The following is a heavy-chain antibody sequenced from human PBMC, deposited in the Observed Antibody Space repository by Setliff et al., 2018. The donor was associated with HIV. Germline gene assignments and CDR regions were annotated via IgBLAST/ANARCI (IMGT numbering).Heavy chain of an antibody. CDR3: APGIGTSGLPGH. V-gene: IGHV3-23*01. J-gene: IGHJ4*02. CDR2: IRVVAGTT. Sequence: LRLSCAASEFIFTSYDMSWVRQAPGKGLEWVSAIRVVAGTTYYADSVKGRFTISNDNSKNTVYLQMNSLRAEDTALYYCAPGIGTSGLPGHWGQGTLVTVSS. CDR1: EFIFTSYD. D-gene: IGHD1-26*01.